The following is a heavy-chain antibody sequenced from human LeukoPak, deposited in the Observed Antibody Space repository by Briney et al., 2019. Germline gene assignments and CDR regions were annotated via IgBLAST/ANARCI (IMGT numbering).Heavy chain of an antibody. CDR1: GYSISSGYY. D-gene: IGHD5-18*01. CDR3: VRVRYNYGDSDY. V-gene: IGHV4-38-2*01. CDR2: IYHNGNT. Sequence: SETLSLTCAVSGYSISSGYYWGWIRRPPGKGLEWIGTIYHNGNTYYNPSLKSRVTISVDTSKNQFSLKLSSVTAADTAVYYCVRVRYNYGDSDYWGQGTLVTVSS. J-gene: IGHJ4*02.